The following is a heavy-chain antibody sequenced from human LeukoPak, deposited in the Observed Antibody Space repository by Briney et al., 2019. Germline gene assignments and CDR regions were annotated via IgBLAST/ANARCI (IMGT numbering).Heavy chain of an antibody. J-gene: IGHJ4*02. Sequence: GGSLRLSCAASGFTFSSYAMSWVRQAPGKRLEWVSAISGSGGSTYYADSVKGRFTISRDNSKNTLYLLMNSLRAEDTAVYYCAKDQDYYDSSGLDYWGQGTLVTVSS. V-gene: IGHV3-23*01. CDR3: AKDQDYYDSSGLDY. CDR2: ISGSGGST. CDR1: GFTFSSYA. D-gene: IGHD3-22*01.